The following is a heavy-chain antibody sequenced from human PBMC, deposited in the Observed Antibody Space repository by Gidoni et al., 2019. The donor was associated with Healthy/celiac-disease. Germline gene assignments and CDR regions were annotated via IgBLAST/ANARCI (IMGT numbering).Heavy chain of an antibody. V-gene: IGHV3-21*01. CDR1: GLPFSSYS. Sequence: EVQLVESGGGLVMPGGSLRLSCAASGLPFSSYSRNWVRQAPGKGLEVVSSISSSSSYIYYADSVKGRFTISRDNAKNSLYLQMNSLRAEDTAVYYCARDGFCSSTSCYLRWFDPWGQGTLVTVSS. J-gene: IGHJ5*02. CDR3: ARDGFCSSTSCYLRWFDP. D-gene: IGHD2-2*03. CDR2: ISSSSSYI.